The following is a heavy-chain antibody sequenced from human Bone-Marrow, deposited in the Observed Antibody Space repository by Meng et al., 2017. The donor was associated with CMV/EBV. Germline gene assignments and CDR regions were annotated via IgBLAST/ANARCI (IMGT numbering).Heavy chain of an antibody. CDR2: INHSGST. Sequence: SETLSLTCAVYGGSFSDYYWAWIRQPPEKGLEWIGEINHSGSTNHNPSLKSRVTISVDTSKRQFSLRLRSVTAADTALYYCARQHVTTLGARNSGMDVWGHGTKVTVSS. CDR3: ARQHVTTLGARNSGMDV. V-gene: IGHV4-34*01. CDR1: GGSFSDYY. D-gene: IGHD4-11*01. J-gene: IGHJ6*02.